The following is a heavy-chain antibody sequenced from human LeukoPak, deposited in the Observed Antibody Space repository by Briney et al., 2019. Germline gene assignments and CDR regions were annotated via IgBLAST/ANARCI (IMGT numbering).Heavy chain of an antibody. Sequence: PGGSLRLSCAASGFTFSSYAMHWVRQAPGKGLEWVAVISYDGSNKYYADSVKGRFTISRDNSKNTLYLQMNSLRAEDTALYYCAKDKGGWPAGWFDPWGQGTLVTVSS. CDR3: AKDKGGWPAGWFDP. CDR1: GFTFSSYA. D-gene: IGHD6-19*01. J-gene: IGHJ5*02. CDR2: ISYDGSNK. V-gene: IGHV3-30-3*01.